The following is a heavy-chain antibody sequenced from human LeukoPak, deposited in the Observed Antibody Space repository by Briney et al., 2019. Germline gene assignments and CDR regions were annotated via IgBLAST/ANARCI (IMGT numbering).Heavy chain of an antibody. CDR3: ARGTTHTELWAYYYYGMDV. Sequence: SETLSLTCTVSGGSISSYYWSWIRQPPGKGLEWIGYIYYSGSTNYNPSLKSRVTISVDTSKNQFSLKLSSVTAAGTAVYYCARGTTHTELWAYYYYGMDVWGQGTTVTVSS. D-gene: IGHD2-21*01. CDR2: IYYSGST. V-gene: IGHV4-59*01. J-gene: IGHJ6*02. CDR1: GGSISSYY.